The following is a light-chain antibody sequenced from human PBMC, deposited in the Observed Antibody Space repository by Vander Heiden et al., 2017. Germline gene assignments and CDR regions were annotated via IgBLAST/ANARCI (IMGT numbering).Light chain of an antibody. V-gene: IGLV5-45*03. CDR1: SDINVCTYR. Sequence: QAALTQPSSLSASPGASASLTCTLRSDINVCTYRIYWYQQKPGSPPQYLLRYNSDSDKQQGSGVPSRFSGSKDASANAGILLISGLQSEDEADYYCLIWHTSAWVFGGGTKLTVL. CDR2: YNSDSDK. CDR3: LIWHTSAWV. J-gene: IGLJ3*02.